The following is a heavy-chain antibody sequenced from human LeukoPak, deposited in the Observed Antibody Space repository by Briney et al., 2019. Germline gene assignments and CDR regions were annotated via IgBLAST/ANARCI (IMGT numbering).Heavy chain of an antibody. CDR1: GFTFSSYA. D-gene: IGHD2-15*01. J-gene: IGHJ4*02. V-gene: IGHV3-30*04. CDR3: ASDRDIVVVVADPATFDY. Sequence: GGSLRLSCAASGFTFSSYAMHWVRQAPGKGLEWVAVISYDGSNKYYADSVKGRFTISRDNSKNTLYLQMNSLRAEDTAVYHCASDRDIVVVVADPATFDYWGQGTLVSVSS. CDR2: ISYDGSNK.